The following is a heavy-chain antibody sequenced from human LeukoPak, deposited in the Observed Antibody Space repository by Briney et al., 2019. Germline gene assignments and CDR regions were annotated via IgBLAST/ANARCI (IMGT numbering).Heavy chain of an antibody. CDR1: GFTFSGSA. J-gene: IGHJ5*02. CDR2: IRSKANSYAT. D-gene: IGHD3-10*01. Sequence: PGGSLRLSCAAPGFTFSGSAMHWVRQASGKGLEWVGRIRSKANSYATAYAASVKGRFTISRDDSKNTAYLQMNSLKTEDTAVYYCTRRGYGSGSYPWGQGTLVTVSS. V-gene: IGHV3-73*01. CDR3: TRRGYGSGSYP.